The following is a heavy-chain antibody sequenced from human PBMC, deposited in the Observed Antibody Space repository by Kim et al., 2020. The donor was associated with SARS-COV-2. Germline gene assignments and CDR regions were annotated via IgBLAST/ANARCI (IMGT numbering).Heavy chain of an antibody. CDR3: ARDAVYRADWFDP. V-gene: IGHV1-46*01. D-gene: IGHD5-18*01. J-gene: IGHJ5*02. Sequence: YAQKFQGRVTMTRETSTSTVYMELSSLRSEDTAVYYCARDAVYRADWFDPWGQGTLVTVSS.